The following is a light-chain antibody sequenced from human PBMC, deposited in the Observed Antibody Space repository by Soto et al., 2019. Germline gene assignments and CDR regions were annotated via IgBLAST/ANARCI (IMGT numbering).Light chain of an antibody. CDR3: SSYTTINTVVL. J-gene: IGLJ2*01. CDR2: DVT. CDR1: TSDIGAYNY. Sequence: HSALTQPASVSGSPGQSITISCTGTTSDIGAYNYVSWYQHHPGKAPKLLIYDVTDRPSGVSDRFSGSKSGNTASLTISGLQAEDEADYFCSSYTTINTVVLFGGGTKVTVL. V-gene: IGLV2-14*03.